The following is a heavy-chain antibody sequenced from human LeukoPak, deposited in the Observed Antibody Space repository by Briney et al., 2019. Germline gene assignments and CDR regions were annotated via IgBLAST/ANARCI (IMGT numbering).Heavy chain of an antibody. CDR2: ISGSGGSA. J-gene: IGHJ4*02. D-gene: IGHD6-19*01. CDR1: GLTFSSYA. Sequence: GGSLRLSCAASGLTFSSYAMSWVRQAPGKGLEGVATISGSGGSAYYADSVKGRFTISRDNSKNTLYLQMNSLRAEDTAIYSCAKDLKPLYSSGWYGGSDYWGQGTLVTVSS. V-gene: IGHV3-23*01. CDR3: AKDLKPLYSSGWYGGSDY.